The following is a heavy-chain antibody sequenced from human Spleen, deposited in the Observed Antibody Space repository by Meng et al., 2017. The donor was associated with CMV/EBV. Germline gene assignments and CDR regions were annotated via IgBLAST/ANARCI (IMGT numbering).Heavy chain of an antibody. Sequence: LTCTVSCGSIKTPNYYWSWNRQRPGKGLEWLGYIYYTGTYYNPSLTSRIVISLDSSNNRYSLTLRSVTAADTALYYCARMRGSGSEDYWGPGTLVTVSS. CDR3: ARMRGSGSEDY. D-gene: IGHD3-10*01. CDR1: CGSIKTPNYY. CDR2: IYYTGT. V-gene: IGHV4-31*03. J-gene: IGHJ4*02.